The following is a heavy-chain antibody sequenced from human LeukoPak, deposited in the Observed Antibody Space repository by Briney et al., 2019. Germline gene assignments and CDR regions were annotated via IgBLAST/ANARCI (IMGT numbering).Heavy chain of an antibody. CDR3: AREPYGGNLYYFDY. D-gene: IGHD4-23*01. Sequence: GGSLRLSCAASVFTVSSNYMNWIRQAPGKGLEWVSVIYSGGGTYYADSVKGRFTISRDNSKNTLYLQMNSLRAEDTAVYYCAREPYGGNLYYFDYWGQGTLVTVSS. CDR2: IYSGGGT. V-gene: IGHV3-53*01. J-gene: IGHJ4*02. CDR1: VFTVSSNY.